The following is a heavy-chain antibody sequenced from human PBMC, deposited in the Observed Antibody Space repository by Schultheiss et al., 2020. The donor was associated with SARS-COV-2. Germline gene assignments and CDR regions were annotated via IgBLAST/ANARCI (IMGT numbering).Heavy chain of an antibody. CDR2: ISGSGGST. CDR3: AKDLRGYSSSSGPGFDY. Sequence: GESLKISCAASGFTFSSYAMSWVRQAPGKGLEWVSAISGSGGSTYYADSVKGRFTISRDNSKNTLYLQMNSLRAEDTAVYYCAKDLRGYSSSSGPGFDYWGQGTLVTVSS. D-gene: IGHD6-6*01. V-gene: IGHV3-23*01. CDR1: GFTFSSYA. J-gene: IGHJ4*02.